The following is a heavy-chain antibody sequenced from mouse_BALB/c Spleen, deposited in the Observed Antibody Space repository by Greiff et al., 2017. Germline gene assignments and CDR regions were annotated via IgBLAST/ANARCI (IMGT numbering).Heavy chain of an antibody. CDR3: ARLRHYYGSSLYYAMDD. J-gene: IGHJ4*01. D-gene: IGHD1-1*01. CDR2: ISYSGST. CDR1: GDSITSGY. V-gene: IGHV3-8*02. Sequence: EVKLMESGPSLVKPSQTLSLTCSVTGDSITSGYWNWIRKFPGNKLEYMGYISYSGSTYYNPSHKSRISITRDTSKNQYYLQLNSVTTEDTATYYCARLRHYYGSSLYYAMDDWGQGTSVTVSA.